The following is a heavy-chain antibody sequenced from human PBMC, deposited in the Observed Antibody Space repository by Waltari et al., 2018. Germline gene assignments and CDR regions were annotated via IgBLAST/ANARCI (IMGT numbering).Heavy chain of an antibody. J-gene: IGHJ4*02. V-gene: IGHV4-34*01. CDR2: INHSGST. D-gene: IGHD6-19*01. CDR3: ARGRGGSGGFDY. Sequence: QVQLQQWGAGLLKPSETLSLTCAVYGGSFSGYYWSWIRQPPGKGLEWIGEINHSGSTNYNPSLKSRVTISVDTSKNQFSLKLSSVTAADTAVYYCARGRGGSGGFDYWGQGTLVTVSS. CDR1: GGSFSGYY.